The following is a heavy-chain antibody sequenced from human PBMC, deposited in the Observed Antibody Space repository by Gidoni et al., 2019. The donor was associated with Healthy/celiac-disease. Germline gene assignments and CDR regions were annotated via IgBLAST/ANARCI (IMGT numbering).Heavy chain of an antibody. CDR2: INHSGST. J-gene: IGHJ6*02. CDR3: ARGCFATTVTTCYDYGMDV. Sequence: QVQLQQWGAGLLKPSETLSLTCAVYGGSFSGYYWSWILQPLGKGLEWIGEINHSGSTNYNPSLKSRVTISVDTSKNQFSLNLSSVTAADTAVYYCARGCFATTVTTCYDYGMDVWGQGTTVTVSS. D-gene: IGHD4-4*01. V-gene: IGHV4-34*01. CDR1: GGSFSGYY.